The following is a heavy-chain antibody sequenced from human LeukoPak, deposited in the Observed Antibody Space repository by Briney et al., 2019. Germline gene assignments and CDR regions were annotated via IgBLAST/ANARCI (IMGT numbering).Heavy chain of an antibody. CDR1: GFTFGDYA. V-gene: IGHV3-49*04. CDR2: IRSKAYGGTT. D-gene: IGHD3-3*01. J-gene: IGHJ3*02. CDR3: TSRRSIWRAFDI. Sequence: GGSLRLSCTASGFTFGDYAMSWVRQAPGQGLEWVGFIRSKAYGGTTEYAASVKGRFTISRDDSKSIAYLQMNSLKTEDTAVYYCTSRRSIWRAFDIWGQGTMVTVSS.